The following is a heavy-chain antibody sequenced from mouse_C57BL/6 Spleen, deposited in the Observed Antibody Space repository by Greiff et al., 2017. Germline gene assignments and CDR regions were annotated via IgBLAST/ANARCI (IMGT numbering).Heavy chain of an antibody. J-gene: IGHJ1*03. V-gene: IGHV1-72*01. Sequence: VQLQQPGAELVKPGASVKLSCKASGYTFTSYWMHWVKQRPGRGLEWIGRIDPNSGGTKYNEKFKSKATLTVDKPSSTAYMQLSSLTSEDSAVYYCARLRESTMVTTRYFDVWGTGTTVTVSS. CDR3: ARLRESTMVTTRYFDV. CDR1: GYTFTSYW. D-gene: IGHD2-2*01. CDR2: IDPNSGGT.